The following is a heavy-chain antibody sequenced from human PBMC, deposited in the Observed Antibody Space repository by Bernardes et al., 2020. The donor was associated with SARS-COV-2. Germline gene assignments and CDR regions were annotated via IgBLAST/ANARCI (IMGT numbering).Heavy chain of an antibody. Sequence: SETLYLTCTVSGGSISSYYWSWIRQPPGKGLEWIGYIYYSGSTNYNPSLKSRVTISVDTSKNQFSLKLSSVTAADTAVYYCARGSEYYDFWSGYFYGMDVWGQGTTVTVSS. CDR1: GGSISSYY. CDR2: IYYSGST. D-gene: IGHD3-3*01. CDR3: ARGSEYYDFWSGYFYGMDV. J-gene: IGHJ6*02. V-gene: IGHV4-59*01.